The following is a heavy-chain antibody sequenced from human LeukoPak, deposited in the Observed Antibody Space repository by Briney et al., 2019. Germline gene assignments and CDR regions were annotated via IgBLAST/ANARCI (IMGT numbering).Heavy chain of an antibody. Sequence: GGSLRLSCAASGFTFSSYSMNWVRQAPGKGLEWVSSISSSSSYIYYADSVEGRFTISRDNAKNPLYLQMNSLRAEDTAVYYCAEDRCSNGIGCYYYYMDVWGKGTTVTISS. CDR3: AEDRCSNGIGCYYYYMDV. CDR2: ISSSSSYI. CDR1: GFTFSSYS. D-gene: IGHD2-8*01. J-gene: IGHJ6*03. V-gene: IGHV3-21*01.